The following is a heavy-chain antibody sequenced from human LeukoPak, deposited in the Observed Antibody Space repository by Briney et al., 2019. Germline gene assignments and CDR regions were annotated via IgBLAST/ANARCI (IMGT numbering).Heavy chain of an antibody. CDR2: IYSGVGT. D-gene: IGHD3-9*01. CDR1: GFAVSSNY. Sequence: PGGSLRLSCEASGFAVSSNYMSWVRQAPGKGLEWVSLIYSGVGTSYADSVKGRFTISRHNSKNTVYLQMNSLRVDDTAVYYCARSRDWFSSYYFDYWGQGTLVTVSS. CDR3: ARSRDWFSSYYFDY. V-gene: IGHV3-53*04. J-gene: IGHJ4*02.